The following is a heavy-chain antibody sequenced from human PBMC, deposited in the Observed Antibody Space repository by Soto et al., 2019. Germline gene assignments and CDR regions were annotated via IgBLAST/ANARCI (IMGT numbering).Heavy chain of an antibody. V-gene: IGHV5-51*01. CDR1: GYSFTNYW. D-gene: IGHD5-12*01. CDR2: IYPEDSET. J-gene: IGHJ3*02. Sequence: PGESLKISCKGSGYSFTNYWIGWVRQMPGKDLEWIGIIYPEDSETRYSPSFQGLVTISVDKSIGTAYLQWSSLKASDTAMYYCARRRDGYTDAFDIWGQGTMVTVS. CDR3: ARRRDGYTDAFDI.